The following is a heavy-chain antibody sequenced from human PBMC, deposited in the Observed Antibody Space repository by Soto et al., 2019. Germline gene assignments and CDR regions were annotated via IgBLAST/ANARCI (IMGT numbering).Heavy chain of an antibody. V-gene: IGHV3-72*01. J-gene: IGHJ4*02. CDR3: AMHVGGDY. CDR1: GFTFSDHY. CDR2: IRDKPMGYTT. D-gene: IGHD3-16*01. Sequence: PGGSLRLSCVVSGFTFSDHYMDWVRQAPGKGLEWVGRIRDKPMGYTTEYAASVKGRFTISRDDSRNSLFLQLNSLRAEDTAVYYCAMHVGGDYWGQGTLVTVSS.